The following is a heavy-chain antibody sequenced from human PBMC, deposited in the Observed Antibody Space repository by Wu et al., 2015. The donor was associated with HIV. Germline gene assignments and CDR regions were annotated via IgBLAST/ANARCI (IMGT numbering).Heavy chain of an antibody. J-gene: IGHJ4*02. CDR3: ARDISGIAAAGFDY. Sequence: QVQLVQSGAEVKEPGASVKVSCKVSGYTLTKLSIHWVRQAPGKGLEWMGGFDPEDGKIIYAQKFQGRVIMTEDTSTNTAYLGLSSLTSEDTAVYYCARDISGIAAAGFDYWGQGTLVTVSS. V-gene: IGHV1-24*01. D-gene: IGHD6-13*01. CDR1: GYTLTKLS. CDR2: FDPEDGKI.